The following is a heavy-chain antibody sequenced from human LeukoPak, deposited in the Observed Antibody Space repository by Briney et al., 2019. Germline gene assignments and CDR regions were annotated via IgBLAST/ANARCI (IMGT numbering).Heavy chain of an antibody. CDR2: ISWNSGSI. V-gene: IGHV3-9*01. Sequence: GRSLRLSCAASGFTFDDYAMPWVRQAPGKGLEWVSGISWNSGSIGYADSVKGRFTISRDNAKNSLYLQMNSLRAEDTALYYCAKELTRGYSYGNYFDYWGQGTLVTVSS. CDR3: AKELTRGYSYGNYFDY. D-gene: IGHD5-18*01. J-gene: IGHJ4*02. CDR1: GFTFDDYA.